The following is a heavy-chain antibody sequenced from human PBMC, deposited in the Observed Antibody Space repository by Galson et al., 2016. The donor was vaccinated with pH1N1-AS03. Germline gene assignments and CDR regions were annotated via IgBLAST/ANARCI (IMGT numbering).Heavy chain of an antibody. D-gene: IGHD3/OR15-3a*01. V-gene: IGHV3-30*14. CDR2: LSYDDTYK. CDR3: ARGLQKPSQLWLLAPFDI. J-gene: IGHJ3*02. Sequence: FLRLSCAASGFTLTNHPLHWVRQAPGKGLEWVAVLSYDDTYKYYAESAKGRFSIFRDMSDNTLYLQMGSLRPEDTAIYFCARGLQKPSQLWLLAPFDIWGQGTMVSVSS. CDR1: GFTLTNHP.